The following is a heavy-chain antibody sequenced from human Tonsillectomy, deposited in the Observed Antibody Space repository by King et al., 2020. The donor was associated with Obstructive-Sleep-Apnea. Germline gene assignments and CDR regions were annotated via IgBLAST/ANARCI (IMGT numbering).Heavy chain of an antibody. CDR2: INHRGST. Sequence: QLQQLGSGLLNPSETLSLTCAVYGGSFSGYYWSWIRQPPGKGLEWIGEINHRGSTNYNPSLNSRVTISVDTSKNQFSLKLSSVTAADTAVYYCARSIGYSSSRNYFDYWGQGTLVTVSS. D-gene: IGHD6-13*01. V-gene: IGHV4-34*01. CDR1: GGSFSGYY. J-gene: IGHJ4*02. CDR3: ARSIGYSSSRNYFDY.